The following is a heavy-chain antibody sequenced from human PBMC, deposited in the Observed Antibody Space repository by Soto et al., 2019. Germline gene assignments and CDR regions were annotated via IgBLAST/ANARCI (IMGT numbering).Heavy chain of an antibody. Sequence: PSETLSLTCAVYGGSLSGYYWSWIRQPPGKGLEWIGEINHSGSTNYNPSLKSRVTISVDTSKNQFSLKLSSVTAADTAVYYCARVIGLPDYWGQGTLVTVSS. CDR2: INHSGST. CDR3: ARVIGLPDY. J-gene: IGHJ4*02. CDR1: GGSLSGYY. V-gene: IGHV4-34*01.